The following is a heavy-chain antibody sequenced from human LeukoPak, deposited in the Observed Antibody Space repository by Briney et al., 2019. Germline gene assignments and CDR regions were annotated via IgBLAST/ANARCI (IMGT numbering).Heavy chain of an antibody. CDR2: ISWNSGSI. J-gene: IGHJ4*02. V-gene: IGHV3-9*01. CDR3: AKDSAWYYFDY. CDR1: GFTFDDYA. Sequence: GRSLRLSCAASGFTFDDYAMHWVRQAPGKGLEWVSGISWNSGSIGYADSVKGRFTISRDNAKNSLYLQMNSLRAEDTALYYCAKDSAWYYFDYWGQGTLVAVSS. D-gene: IGHD2-15*01.